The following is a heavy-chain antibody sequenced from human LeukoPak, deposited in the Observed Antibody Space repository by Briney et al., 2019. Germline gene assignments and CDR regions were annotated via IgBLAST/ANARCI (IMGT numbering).Heavy chain of an antibody. CDR3: AKDLGAMVRGVTLEGGFDY. CDR2: ISGSGGST. V-gene: IGHV3-23*01. D-gene: IGHD3-10*01. Sequence: PGGSLRLSCAASGFTFSSYAMSWVRQAPGKGLEWVSAISGSGGSTYYADSVKGRFTISRDNSKNTLYLQMNSLRAEDTAVYYCAKDLGAMVRGVTLEGGFDYWGQGTLVTVSS. CDR1: GFTFSSYA. J-gene: IGHJ4*02.